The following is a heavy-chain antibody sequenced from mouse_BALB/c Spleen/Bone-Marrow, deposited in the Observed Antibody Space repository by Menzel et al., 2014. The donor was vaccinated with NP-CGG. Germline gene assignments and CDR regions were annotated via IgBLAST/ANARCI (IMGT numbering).Heavy chain of an antibody. J-gene: IGHJ1*01. CDR1: GFTFSSYT. CDR2: ISNGGGST. CDR3: GRHGVRSEWYFDV. D-gene: IGHD2-14*01. Sequence: EVKLMESGGGLVQPGGSLKLSCAASGFTFSSYTMSWVRQTPEKRLEWVAYISNGGGSTYYPDTVKGRFTISRDNAKNTLYLQMSSLKSEDTDMYYCGRHGVRSEWYFDVWGAGTPVTISS. V-gene: IGHV5-12-2*01.